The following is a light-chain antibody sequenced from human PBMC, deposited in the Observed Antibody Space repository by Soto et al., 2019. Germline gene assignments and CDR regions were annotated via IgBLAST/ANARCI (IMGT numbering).Light chain of an antibody. Sequence: DVQMTQSPSTLSASLGDRATITCRASQSISSWLAWYQQIPGKAPKLLIYAASTVESGVPSRFSGSGSGTDFLLTISMLHPDVFVSYCCQQYNSYLRTFGQGTKVDIK. J-gene: IGKJ1*01. CDR1: QSISSW. CDR2: AAS. V-gene: IGKV1-5*01. CDR3: QQYNSYLRT.